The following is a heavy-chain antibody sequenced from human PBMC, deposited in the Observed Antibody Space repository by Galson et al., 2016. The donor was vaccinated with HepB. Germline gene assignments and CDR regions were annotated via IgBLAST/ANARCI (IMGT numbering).Heavy chain of an antibody. CDR1: GFIFSVYN. CDR2: ITSSSDTM. CDR3: ARDDYFRLGY. Sequence: SLRLSCAASGFIFSVYNMNWARQAPGKGLEWIAWITSSSDTMYYADSVKGRFTISRDNAKNSLYFEMNSLRDEDTAVYYCARDDYFRLGYWGQGTLVTVSS. J-gene: IGHJ4*02. V-gene: IGHV3-48*02. D-gene: IGHD3-16*01.